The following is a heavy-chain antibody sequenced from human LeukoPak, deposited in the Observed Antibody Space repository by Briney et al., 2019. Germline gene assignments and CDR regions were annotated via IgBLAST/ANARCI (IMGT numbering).Heavy chain of an antibody. CDR1: RFTFTKYW. V-gene: IGHV3-7*03. Sequence: PGGSLRLFCAASRFTFTKYWMAWVRQAPGKGLEWVANIKQDGSEMHYVDSVKGRFTISRDNARNSLYLQMNNLRAEDTAIYYCANLNFDGGSWGQGTLVIVSS. D-gene: IGHD3-16*01. CDR3: ANLNFDGGS. CDR2: IKQDGSEM. J-gene: IGHJ5*02.